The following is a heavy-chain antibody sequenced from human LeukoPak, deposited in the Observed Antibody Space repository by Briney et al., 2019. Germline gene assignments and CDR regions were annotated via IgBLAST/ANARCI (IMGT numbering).Heavy chain of an antibody. CDR1: GFTFSSYW. Sequence: AGGSLRPSCAASGFTFSSYWMSWVRQAPGKGLEWVANIKQDGSEKYYVDSVKGRFTISRDNAKNSLYLQMNSLRAEDTAVYYCARDRIEVEPAVIGEGDWFDPWGQGTLVTVSS. D-gene: IGHD2-2*01. V-gene: IGHV3-7*01. CDR3: ARDRIEVEPAVIGEGDWFDP. J-gene: IGHJ5*02. CDR2: IKQDGSEK.